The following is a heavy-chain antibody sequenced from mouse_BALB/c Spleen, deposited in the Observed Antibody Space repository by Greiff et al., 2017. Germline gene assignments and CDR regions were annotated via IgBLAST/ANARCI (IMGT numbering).Heavy chain of an antibody. V-gene: IGHV1-5*01. J-gene: IGHJ2*01. CDR1: GYTFTSYW. CDR2: IYPGNSDT. D-gene: IGHD2-12*01. CDR3: TREDDGYYFDY. Sequence: EVQLQQSGTVLARPGASVKMSCKASGYTFTSYWMHWVKQRPGQGLEWIGAIYPGNSDTSYNQKFKGKAKLTAVTSTSTAYMELSSLTNEDSAVYYCTREDDGYYFDYWGQGTTLTVSS.